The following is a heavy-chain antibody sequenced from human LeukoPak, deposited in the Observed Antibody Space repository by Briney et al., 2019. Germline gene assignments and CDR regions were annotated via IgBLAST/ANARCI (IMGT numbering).Heavy chain of an antibody. J-gene: IGHJ6*02. CDR3: ARDLHYYVAVDV. Sequence: GGSLRLSCAASGFTFRDSAMTWVRQAPGKGLEWVSSIGSDNKPHYSESVKGRFAISRDNSKSMLFLQLNSLRAEDTALYYCARDLHYYVAVDVWGQGTTVTVSS. CDR2: IGSDNKP. D-gene: IGHD3-10*02. V-gene: IGHV3-23*01. CDR1: GFTFRDSA.